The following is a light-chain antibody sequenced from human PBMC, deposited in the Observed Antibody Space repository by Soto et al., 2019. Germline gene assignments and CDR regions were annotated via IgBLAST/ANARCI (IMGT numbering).Light chain of an antibody. Sequence: EIVLTQSPATLSLSPGESATLSCRASQSVSTYLAWYQHKPGLAPRLLISDASNRATGIPARFSGSGSGTDFTLTISGLEPEDFAVYYYQQRSNWPPYTFGQGTRLEIK. V-gene: IGKV3-11*01. CDR1: QSVSTY. J-gene: IGKJ5*01. CDR2: DAS. CDR3: QQRSNWPPYT.